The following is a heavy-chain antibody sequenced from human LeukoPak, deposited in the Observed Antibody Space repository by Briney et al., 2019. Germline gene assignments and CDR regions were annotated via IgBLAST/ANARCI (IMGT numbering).Heavy chain of an antibody. CDR1: GFTFDDYA. V-gene: IGHV3-9*01. D-gene: IGHD1-14*01. Sequence: GGSLRLSCAASGFTFDDYAMHWVRHVPGKGLEWVSGISWDARDIAYADSVMGRFTISRDNAKNSLYLQMYSLRAEDTAFYYCAKDNLAGIMGTSHCFDHWGQGTLVTVSS. J-gene: IGHJ5*02. CDR3: AKDNLAGIMGTSHCFDH. CDR2: ISWDARDI.